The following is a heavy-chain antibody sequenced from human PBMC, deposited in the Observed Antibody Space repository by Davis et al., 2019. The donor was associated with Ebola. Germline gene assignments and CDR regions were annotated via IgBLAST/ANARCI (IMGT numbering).Heavy chain of an antibody. Sequence: ASVKVSCKASGYTFTGYYMHWVRQAPGQGLEWMGWITPNSGGTNYAQKFQGRVTMTRDTSISTAYMELSRLRSDDTAVYYCARDTIDYGDSHGWFDPWGQGTLVTVSS. J-gene: IGHJ5*02. D-gene: IGHD4-17*01. CDR1: GYTFTGYY. CDR3: ARDTIDYGDSHGWFDP. V-gene: IGHV1-2*02. CDR2: ITPNSGGT.